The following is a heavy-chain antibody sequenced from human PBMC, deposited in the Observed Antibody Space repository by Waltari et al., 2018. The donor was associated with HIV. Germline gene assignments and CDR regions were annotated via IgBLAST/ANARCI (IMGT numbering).Heavy chain of an antibody. CDR2: INPSGGT. CDR3: AAEKKLALDGLGV. J-gene: IGHJ6*01. CDR1: GETFSAYY. V-gene: IGHV1-2*02. Sequence: QVNLVQSGAEVTNPGASGQVSCKASGETFSAYYFHGVRPAPGQGLEWMGWINPSGGTNYAQTFQGRVTMTRDTSTNTAYMQLNRLRSDDTAVYYCAAEKKLALDGLGVWGQGSTVAVS.